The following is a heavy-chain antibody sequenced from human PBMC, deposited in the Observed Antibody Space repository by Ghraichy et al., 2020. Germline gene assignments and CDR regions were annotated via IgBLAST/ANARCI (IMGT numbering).Heavy chain of an antibody. CDR1: GFTFDDYA. CDR2: ISWNSGGI. J-gene: IGHJ4*02. CDR3: AKGRTLTIAAVGEFDY. D-gene: IGHD6-13*01. V-gene: IGHV3-9*01. Sequence: GRSLRLSCAASGFTFDDYAMHWVRQAPGKSLEWVSGISWNSGGIGYADSVKGRFTISRDNAKNSLYLQMNSLRAEDTALYYCAKGRTLTIAAVGEFDYWGQGTLVTVSS.